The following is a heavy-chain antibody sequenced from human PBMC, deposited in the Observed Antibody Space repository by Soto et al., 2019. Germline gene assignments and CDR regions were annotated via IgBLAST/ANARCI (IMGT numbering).Heavy chain of an antibody. Sequence: QVQLVQSGAEVKKPGASVKVSCEASGYTFISYGITWVRQAPGQGLEWMGWISAYNGNTNYAQKFQGRVTMTTDTSTNTAYMELRSLRSDDTAAYYCARGGYRSGGGCYLPDYWGQGTLVTVSS. CDR3: ARGGYRSGGGCYLPDY. J-gene: IGHJ4*02. D-gene: IGHD2-15*01. V-gene: IGHV1-18*01. CDR2: ISAYNGNT. CDR1: GYTFISYG.